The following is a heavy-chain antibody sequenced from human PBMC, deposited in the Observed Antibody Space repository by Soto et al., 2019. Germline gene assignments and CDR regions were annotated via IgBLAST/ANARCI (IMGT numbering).Heavy chain of an antibody. CDR3: AREFMASTYYYYYGMDV. CDR1: GGTFSSYA. J-gene: IGHJ6*02. CDR2: IIPIFGTA. Sequence: SEKVSCKASGGTFSSYAISWVRQAPGQGLEGMGGIIPIFGTANYAQKFQGRVTIAADESTSTAYMELSSLRSEDTAEYYCAREFMASTYYYYYGMDVWGQGTTVTVSS. V-gene: IGHV1-69*13.